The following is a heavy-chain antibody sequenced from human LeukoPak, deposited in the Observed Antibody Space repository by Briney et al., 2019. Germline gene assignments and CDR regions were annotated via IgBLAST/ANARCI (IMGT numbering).Heavy chain of an antibody. CDR2: INTSGGST. CDR3: ERHTLVLTNYMDV. D-gene: IGHD4/OR15-4a*01. CDR1: GYTFTIYY. J-gene: IGHJ6*03. V-gene: IGHV1-46*01. Sequence: ASVRVSCKASGYTFTIYYMHWVRQAPGQGVERMGMINTSGGSTSYTQKFQGRVTITREIATSTVYMELRSLRDEETAVYYSERHTLVLTNYMDVCGKGTTVTVSS.